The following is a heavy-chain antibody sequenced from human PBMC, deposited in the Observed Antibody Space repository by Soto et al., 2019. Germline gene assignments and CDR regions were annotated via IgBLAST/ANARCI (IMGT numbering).Heavy chain of an antibody. J-gene: IGHJ4*02. V-gene: IGHV3-23*01. Sequence: GGSLRLSCAAFGFTFSSYAMSWVRKAPGKGLGWVSAISGSGGSTYYADSVKGRFTISRDNSKNTLYLQMNSLRAEDTAVYYCAKEAGDRRWYFDDWGQGTLVTVSS. CDR3: AKEAGDRRWYFDD. CDR1: GFTFSSYA. CDR2: ISGSGGST. D-gene: IGHD7-27*01.